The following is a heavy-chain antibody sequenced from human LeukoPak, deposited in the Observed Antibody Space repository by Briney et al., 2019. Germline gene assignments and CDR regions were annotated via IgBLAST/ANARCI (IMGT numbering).Heavy chain of an antibody. CDR3: ARLEGIAAAGTIHHYGMDV. CDR1: GYSFTSYW. D-gene: IGHD6-13*01. J-gene: IGHJ6*02. V-gene: IGHV5-51*01. Sequence: GESLKISCKGSGYSFTSYWIGWVRHMPGKGLEWMGIIYPGDSDTRYSPSFQGQVTISADKSISTAYLQWSSLKASDTAMYYCARLEGIAAAGTIHHYGMDVWGQGTTVTVSS. CDR2: IYPGDSDT.